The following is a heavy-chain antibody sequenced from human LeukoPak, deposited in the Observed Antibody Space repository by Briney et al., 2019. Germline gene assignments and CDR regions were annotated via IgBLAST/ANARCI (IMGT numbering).Heavy chain of an antibody. V-gene: IGHV3-7*03. CDR3: ARERSGSYFRPHYYDY. CDR1: GFTFSGYW. Sequence: GGSLRLSCAASGFTFSGYWMSWVRQAAGKGLEWVANIKQDGSEKYYVDSVKGRFTISRDNAKNSLYLQMNSLRAEDTAVYYCARERSGSYFRPHYYDYWGQGTLVTVSS. D-gene: IGHD1-26*01. J-gene: IGHJ4*02. CDR2: IKQDGSEK.